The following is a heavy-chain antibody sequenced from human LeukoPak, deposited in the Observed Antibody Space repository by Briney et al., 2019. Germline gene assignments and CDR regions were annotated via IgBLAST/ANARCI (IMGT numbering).Heavy chain of an antibody. CDR3: ARASRSSSWYYDHFDY. D-gene: IGHD6-13*01. V-gene: IGHV3-74*01. CDR2: NKTEGSIT. J-gene: IGHJ4*02. Sequence: GSLTLSCGASGFLFRFYWMHGVRPAPAKGPVWVSRNKTEGSITDYADSVKGRFTISRDNAKNTLCLQMNSLRAEDTAIYYCARASRSSSWYYDHFDYWGQGTLVTVSS. CDR1: GFLFRFYW.